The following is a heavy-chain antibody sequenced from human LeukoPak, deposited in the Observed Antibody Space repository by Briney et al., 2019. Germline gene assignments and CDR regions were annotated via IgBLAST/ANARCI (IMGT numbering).Heavy chain of an antibody. V-gene: IGHV4-61*02. Sequence: SETLSLTCTVSGGSINSVLDYCRWIRQPAGKGLEWIGRIYTSGSSNYNPSLKSRVTISVDTSKNQSSLKLSSVTAADTAVYYGARGQQQLVALQDWGQGTLVTVSS. CDR1: GGSINSVLDY. CDR3: ARGQQQLVALQD. J-gene: IGHJ1*01. CDR2: IYTSGSS. D-gene: IGHD6-13*01.